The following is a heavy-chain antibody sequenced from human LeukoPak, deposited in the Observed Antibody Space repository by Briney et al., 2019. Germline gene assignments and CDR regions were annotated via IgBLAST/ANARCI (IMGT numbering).Heavy chain of an antibody. CDR2: IYSSGTT. J-gene: IGHJ4*02. CDR1: GFNITNYY. CDR3: ARASGGYDFDC. V-gene: IGHV3-53*01. D-gene: IGHD2-15*01. Sequence: GGSLRLSCAASGFNITNYYMSWVRQAPGKGLEWVSVIYSSGTTYYADSVKGRFTISRDNSNSTVSLQMNSLRVDDPAVYYCARASGGYDFDCWGKGTLVTVSS.